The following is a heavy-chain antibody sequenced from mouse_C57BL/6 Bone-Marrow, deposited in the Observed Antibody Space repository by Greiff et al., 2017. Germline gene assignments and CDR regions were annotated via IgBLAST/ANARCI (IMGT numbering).Heavy chain of an antibody. D-gene: IGHD1-2*01. CDR3: ARDGQGYFYV. CDR2: IEPSDSET. J-gene: IGHJ1*03. Sequence: QVQLQQPGAELVRPGSSVKLSCKASGYTFTSYWMHWVKQRPIQGLEWIGNIEPSDSETHYNQKFKDKATLPVDKSSSTAYMKLSILTPETSSVYYCARDGQGYFYVWGTGTTVTVSS. V-gene: IGHV1-52*01. CDR1: GYTFTSYW.